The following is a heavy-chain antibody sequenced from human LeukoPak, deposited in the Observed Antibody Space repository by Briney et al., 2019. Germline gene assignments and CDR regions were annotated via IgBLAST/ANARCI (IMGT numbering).Heavy chain of an antibody. Sequence: GGSLRLSCEVSGFTVSTNHMSWVRQAPGKGLEWVSVIYSDTNAYYADSVKGRFTISRDNSRTTLYLQLNSLRADDTAVYYCAKSHITRYPLQYYFDLWGQGAQVIVSS. D-gene: IGHD2-21*01. CDR1: GFTVSTNH. V-gene: IGHV3-53*01. J-gene: IGHJ4*02. CDR2: IYSDTNA. CDR3: AKSHITRYPLQYYFDL.